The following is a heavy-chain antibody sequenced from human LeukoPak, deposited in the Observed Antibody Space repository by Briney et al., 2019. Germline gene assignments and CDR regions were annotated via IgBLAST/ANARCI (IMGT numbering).Heavy chain of an antibody. J-gene: IGHJ5*02. CDR1: GYTFTGYY. Sequence: ASVKVSCKASGYTFTGYYIHWVRQAPGQGLEWMGWINPNNGDTNYAQKFQGRVTMTRDTSISTAYMELSSLRSDDTVVYYCARRSTSSWSWFDPWGQGTLVTVSS. CDR3: ARRSTSSWSWFDP. CDR2: INPNNGDT. D-gene: IGHD6-6*01. V-gene: IGHV1-2*02.